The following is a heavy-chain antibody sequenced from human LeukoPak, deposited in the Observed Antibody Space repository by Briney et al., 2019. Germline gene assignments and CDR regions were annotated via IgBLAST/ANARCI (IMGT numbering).Heavy chain of an antibody. J-gene: IGHJ4*02. CDR3: ARDFPTITSWYYFDS. CDR1: GFTFSSYA. CDR2: FTGGGTGT. D-gene: IGHD2-2*01. V-gene: IGHV3-23*01. Sequence: PGGSLRLSCAASGFTFSSYAMNWVRQAPGKGLEWVSTFTGGGTGTYYADSVKGRFTISRDNAKNSPYLQMNSLRAEDTAVYYCARDFPTITSWYYFDSWGQGALVVVSS.